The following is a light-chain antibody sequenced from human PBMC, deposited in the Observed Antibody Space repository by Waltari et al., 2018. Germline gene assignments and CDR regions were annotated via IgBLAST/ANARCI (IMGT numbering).Light chain of an antibody. CDR1: QSISSW. V-gene: IGKV1-5*03. CDR3: QQYNSYGT. CDR2: KAS. Sequence: DIQMTQSPSPLSASVGDRVTITCRASQSISSWLAWYQQKPGKAPKLLIYKASSLESWVPSRFSGSGSGTEFTLTISSLQPDDFATYYCQQYNSYGTFGQGTKVEIK. J-gene: IGKJ1*01.